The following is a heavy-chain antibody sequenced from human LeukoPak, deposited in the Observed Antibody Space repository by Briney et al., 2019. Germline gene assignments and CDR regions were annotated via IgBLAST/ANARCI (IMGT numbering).Heavy chain of an antibody. Sequence: ASGKVSCKASGYTFTSYGISWVRQAPGQGLEWMGWISAYNGNTNYSQKLQGRVTMTTDTSTSTAYMELRSLRSDDTAVYYCARRSQEQQLVLYYYYYMDVWGKGTTVTVSS. J-gene: IGHJ6*03. CDR2: ISAYNGNT. CDR3: ARRSQEQQLVLYYYYYMDV. V-gene: IGHV1-18*01. CDR1: GYTFTSYG. D-gene: IGHD6-13*01.